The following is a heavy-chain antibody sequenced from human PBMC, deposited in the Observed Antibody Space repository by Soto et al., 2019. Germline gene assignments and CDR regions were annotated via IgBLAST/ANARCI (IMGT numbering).Heavy chain of an antibody. V-gene: IGHV3-30*03. D-gene: IGHD3-16*01. Sequence: LRLSCAASGFSFTYYGMHWVRQAPGKGLDWVALILSDGRNEYYADSVKGRFTISRDNSKSTVYLQMNSLRDDDTGVYYCGTDWGDGKYPIESWGRGTLVTVSS. CDR2: ILSDGRNE. CDR1: GFSFTYYG. CDR3: GTDWGDGKYPIES. J-gene: IGHJ4*02.